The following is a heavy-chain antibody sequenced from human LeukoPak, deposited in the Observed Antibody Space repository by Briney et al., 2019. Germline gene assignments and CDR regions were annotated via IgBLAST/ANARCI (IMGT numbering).Heavy chain of an antibody. Sequence: ASVKVSCKASGYTFTGYYMHWVRQAPGQGLEWMGWINPNSGGTNYAQKFQGRATMTRDTSISTAYMELSRLRSDDTAVYYCARDKAMSGGSVANHYYYGMDVWGQGTTVTVSS. V-gene: IGHV1-2*02. CDR2: INPNSGGT. D-gene: IGHD5-12*01. CDR1: GYTFTGYY. J-gene: IGHJ6*02. CDR3: ARDKAMSGGSVANHYYYGMDV.